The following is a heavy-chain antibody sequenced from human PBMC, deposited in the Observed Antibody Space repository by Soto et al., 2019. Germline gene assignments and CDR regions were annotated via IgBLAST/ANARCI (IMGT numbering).Heavy chain of an antibody. V-gene: IGHV3-23*01. D-gene: IGHD2-15*01. CDR2: ISGSGGST. J-gene: IGHJ6*04. CDR1: GDTFRSYV. Sequence: PXWSLRLSCAASGDTFRSYVMSWVLQAPGKGLEWVSAISGSGGSTYYADSVKGRFTISRDNSKNTLYLQMNSLRAEDTAVYYCAKEGGVDTPYYSSGMDVWGEGTTVTVSS. CDR3: AKEGGVDTPYYSSGMDV.